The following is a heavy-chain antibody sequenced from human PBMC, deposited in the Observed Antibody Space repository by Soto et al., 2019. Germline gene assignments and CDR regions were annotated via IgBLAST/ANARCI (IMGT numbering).Heavy chain of an antibody. D-gene: IGHD2-15*01. CDR3: ARDCSGGSCSDYFDY. J-gene: IGHJ4*02. V-gene: IGHV1-18*01. CDR1: GYTFTSYG. CDR2: ISAYNGNT. Sequence: ASVKASCKASGYTFTSYGISWVRQAPGQGLEWMGWISAYNGNTNYAQKLQGRVTMTTDTSTSTAYMELRSLRSDDTAVYYCARDCSGGSCSDYFDYWGQGTLVTVSS.